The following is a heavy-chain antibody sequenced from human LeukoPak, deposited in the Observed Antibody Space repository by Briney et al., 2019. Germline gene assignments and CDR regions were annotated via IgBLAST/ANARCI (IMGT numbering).Heavy chain of an antibody. Sequence: GASVTVSCKASGYIFSTYVITWVRQAPGQGLEWMGWVSTYNDNTNYALKFQGRITMTTDTSMSTAYMELRSPTFDDTAMYYCAREYYDGSGYGPDYWGQGTLVTVSS. CDR3: AREYYDGSGYGPDY. D-gene: IGHD3-22*01. CDR2: VSTYNDNT. V-gene: IGHV1-18*01. J-gene: IGHJ4*02. CDR1: GYIFSTYV.